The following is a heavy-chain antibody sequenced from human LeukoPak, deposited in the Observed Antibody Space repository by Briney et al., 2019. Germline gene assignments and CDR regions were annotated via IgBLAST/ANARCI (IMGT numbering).Heavy chain of an antibody. CDR1: GFTFSSYA. V-gene: IGHV3-30-3*01. J-gene: IGHJ4*02. CDR3: ARGSRVRYCSGGSCSTFDY. Sequence: GGSLRLSCAASGFTFSSYAMHWVRQAPGKGLEWVAVISYDGSNKYYADSVKGRFTISRDNSKNTLYLQMNSLRAEDTAVYYCARGSRVRYCSGGSCSTFDYWGQGTLVTVSS. CDR2: ISYDGSNK. D-gene: IGHD2-15*01.